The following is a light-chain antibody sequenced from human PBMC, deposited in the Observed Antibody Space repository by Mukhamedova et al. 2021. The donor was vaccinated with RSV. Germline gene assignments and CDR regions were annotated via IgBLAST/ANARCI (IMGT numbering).Light chain of an antibody. CDR3: QQYNSYPWT. V-gene: IGKV1-5*03. CDR2: KAS. Sequence: SQSISSWLAWYQQKPGKAPTLLIYKASSLESGVPSRFSGSGSGTEFTLTISSLQPDDFATYYCQQYNSYPWTFGQGTKVEIK. J-gene: IGKJ1*01. CDR1: QSISSW.